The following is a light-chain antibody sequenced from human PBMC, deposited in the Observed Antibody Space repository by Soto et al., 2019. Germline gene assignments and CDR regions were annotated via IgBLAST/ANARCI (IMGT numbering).Light chain of an antibody. CDR3: QQYNSYRA. V-gene: IGKV1-5*03. CDR1: QSIDTW. J-gene: IGKJ1*01. CDR2: KAS. Sequence: DIQVTQSPPTLSASVGDRVTITCRASQSIDTWLAWHQQKPGQAPKLLISKASSLESGVPSRFSGSGSGTEFTLTISSLQPDDSATYYCQQYNSYRAFGQGTKVDI.